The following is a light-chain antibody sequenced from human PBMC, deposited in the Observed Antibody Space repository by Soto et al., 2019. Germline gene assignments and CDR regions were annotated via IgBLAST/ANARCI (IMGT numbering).Light chain of an antibody. J-gene: IGLJ2*01. CDR2: DVS. Sequence: QSALTQPASVSGSPGQSITISCIGTSNDVGSYNFVSWYQKHPNTAPRLIIYDVSNRPSGVSNRFSGSKSDNTASLTISGLPAEDEADYYCSSYTRSSTVLFGGGTKLTVL. CDR1: SNDVGSYNF. CDR3: SSYTRSSTVL. V-gene: IGLV2-14*03.